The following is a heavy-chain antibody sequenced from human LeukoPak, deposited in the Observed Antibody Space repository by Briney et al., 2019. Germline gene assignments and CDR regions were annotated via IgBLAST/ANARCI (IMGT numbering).Heavy chain of an antibody. V-gene: IGHV3-30*03. J-gene: IGHJ4*02. CDR3: ARDPEERGYSYGPFDY. CDR1: GFTFSSYG. CDR2: VSHDGSSK. D-gene: IGHD5-18*01. Sequence: GRSLRLSCEASGFTFSSYGMHWVRQAPGKGLEWVAVVSHDGSSKYYADSVKGRFTISRDNSKNTLYLQMNSLRAEDTAVYYCARDPEERGYSYGPFDYWGQGTLVTVSS.